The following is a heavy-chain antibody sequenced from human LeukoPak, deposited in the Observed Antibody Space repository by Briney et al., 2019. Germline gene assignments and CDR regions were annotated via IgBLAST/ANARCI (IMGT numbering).Heavy chain of an antibody. CDR1: GFTFSRYS. D-gene: IGHD3-3*01. CDR3: ARDSPDYDFWSGYPQFDY. CDR2: ISSSSSTI. J-gene: IGHJ4*02. Sequence: PGGSLRLSCAPSGFTFSRYSMNWVRPPPGKGLEGVSYISSSSSTIYYADSVKGRFTISRDNAKNSLYLQMNSLRAEDTAVYYCARDSPDYDFWSGYPQFDYWGQGTLVTVSS. V-gene: IGHV3-48*01.